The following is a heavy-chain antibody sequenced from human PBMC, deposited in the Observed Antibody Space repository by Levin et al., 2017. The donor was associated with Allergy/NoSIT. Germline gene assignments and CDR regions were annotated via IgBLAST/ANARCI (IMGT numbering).Heavy chain of an antibody. D-gene: IGHD5-18*01. CDR2: ISWNSGSI. CDR1: GFTFDDYA. CDR3: AKDIAEGWGYSYGYSGFDYYGMDV. Sequence: SLKISCAASGFTFDDYAMHWVRQAPGKGLEWVSGISWNSGSIGYADSVKGRFTISRDNAKNSLYLQMNSLRAEDTALYYCAKDIAEGWGYSYGYSGFDYYGMDVWGQGTTVTVSS. J-gene: IGHJ6*02. V-gene: IGHV3-9*01.